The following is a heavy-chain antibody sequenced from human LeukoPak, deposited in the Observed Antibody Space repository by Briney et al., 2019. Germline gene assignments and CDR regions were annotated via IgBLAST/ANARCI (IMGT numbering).Heavy chain of an antibody. CDR2: ISAYNGNT. J-gene: IGHJ6*02. Sequence: ASVKVSCKASGYTFTSYGISWVRQAPGQGLEWMGWISAYNGNTNYAQKLQGRVTMTTDTSTSTAYMELRSLRSDDTAVYYCARAVGIYCSSTSCHAYGYYGMDVWGQGTTVTVSS. D-gene: IGHD2-2*01. V-gene: IGHV1-18*01. CDR1: GYTFTSYG. CDR3: ARAVGIYCSSTSCHAYGYYGMDV.